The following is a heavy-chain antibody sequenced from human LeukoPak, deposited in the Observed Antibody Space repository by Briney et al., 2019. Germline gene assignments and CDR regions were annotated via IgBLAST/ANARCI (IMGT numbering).Heavy chain of an antibody. CDR2: ISAYNGNT. CDR1: GYTFTSYG. Sequence: GASVKVSCKASGYTFTSYGISWVRQAPGQGLEWMGWISAYNGNTNYAQKLQGRVTMTTDTSTSTAYMELRSLRPDDTAVYHCARDRVITMVRGVPFDPWGQGTLVTVSS. CDR3: ARDRVITMVRGVPFDP. J-gene: IGHJ5*02. D-gene: IGHD3-10*01. V-gene: IGHV1-18*01.